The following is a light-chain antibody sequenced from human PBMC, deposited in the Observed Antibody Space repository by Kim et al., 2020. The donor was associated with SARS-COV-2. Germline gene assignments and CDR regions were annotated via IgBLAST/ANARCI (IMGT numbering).Light chain of an antibody. V-gene: IGLV1-40*01. CDR3: QSYDSSLSGSYV. J-gene: IGLJ1*01. Sequence: VTISCTEANSTIGTGYEVHWYQQLPGAAPKLLIYGNSNRPSGVPNRFSGSKAGTSASLAITGLQAEDEADYYCQSYDSSLSGSYVFGTGTKVTVL. CDR1: NSTIGTGYE. CDR2: GNS.